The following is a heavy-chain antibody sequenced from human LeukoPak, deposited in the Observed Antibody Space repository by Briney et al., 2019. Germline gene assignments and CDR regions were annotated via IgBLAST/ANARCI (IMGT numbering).Heavy chain of an antibody. Sequence: ASMKVSCKASGGTFSSYAISWVRQAPGQGLEWMGRIIPIFGTANYAQKFQGRVTITTDESTSTAYMELSSLRSEDTAVYYCATTSGYDSHFQHWGQGTLVTVSS. D-gene: IGHD5-12*01. CDR3: ATTSGYDSHFQH. CDR2: IIPIFGTA. CDR1: GGTFSSYA. V-gene: IGHV1-69*05. J-gene: IGHJ1*01.